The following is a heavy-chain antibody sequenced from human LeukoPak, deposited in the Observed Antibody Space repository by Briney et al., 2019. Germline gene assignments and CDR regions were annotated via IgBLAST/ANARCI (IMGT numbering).Heavy chain of an antibody. V-gene: IGHV1-69*05. CDR1: GGTFSSYA. J-gene: IGHJ4*02. Sequence: ASVKVSCKASGGTFSSYAISWVRQAPGQGLEWMGGIIPIFGTANYAQKLQGRVTMTTDTSTSTAYMELRSLRSDDTAVYYCARHRYGDSGSYYYWGQGTLVTVSS. D-gene: IGHD1-26*01. CDR2: IIPIFGTA. CDR3: ARHRYGDSGSYYY.